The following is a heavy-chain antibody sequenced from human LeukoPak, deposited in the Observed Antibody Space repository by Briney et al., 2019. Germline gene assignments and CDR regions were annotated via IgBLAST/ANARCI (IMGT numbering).Heavy chain of an antibody. CDR1: GGTFSSYA. D-gene: IGHD6-13*01. Sequence: GASVKVSCKASGGTFSSYAISWVRQAPGQGLEWMGRIIPIFGTANYAQKFQGRVRITTDESTSTAYMELSSLRSEDTAVYYCARVHLGSSWSFDYWGQGTLVTVSS. J-gene: IGHJ4*02. CDR2: IIPIFGTA. CDR3: ARVHLGSSWSFDY. V-gene: IGHV1-69*05.